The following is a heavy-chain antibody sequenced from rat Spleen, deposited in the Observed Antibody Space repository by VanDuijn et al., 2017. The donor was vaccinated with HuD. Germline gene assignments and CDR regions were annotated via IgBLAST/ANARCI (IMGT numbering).Heavy chain of an antibody. CDR3: ARHNTNYYVMDA. CDR1: GFTFNNYW. CDR2: ITKTGDNT. V-gene: IGHV5-31*01. J-gene: IGHJ4*01. Sequence: EVQLVESGGGLVQPGRSLKLSCVASGFTFNNYWMTWIRQAPGKGLEWIASITKTGDNTYYPDSVQGRFTISRDIAKSTLYLQMNSLRSEDTATYYCARHNTNYYVMDAWGQGASVTVSS. D-gene: IGHD1-10*01.